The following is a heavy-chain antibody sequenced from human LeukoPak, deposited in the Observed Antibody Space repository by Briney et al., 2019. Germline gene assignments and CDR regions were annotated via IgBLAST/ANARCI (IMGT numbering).Heavy chain of an antibody. CDR1: GFTFTNYC. CDR2: ISCSSNYI. V-gene: IGHV3-21*01. D-gene: IGHD3-10*02. CDR3: AELGITMIGGV. Sequence: GGSLRLSCAASGFTFTNYCMIWVRQAPGKGLEWVSSISCSSNYIYYADSVKGRFTISRDNAKNSLYLQMNSLRAEDTAVYYCAELGITMIGGVWGKGTTVTISS. J-gene: IGHJ6*04.